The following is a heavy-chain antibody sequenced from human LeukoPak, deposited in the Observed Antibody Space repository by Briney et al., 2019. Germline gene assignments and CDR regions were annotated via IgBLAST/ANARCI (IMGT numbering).Heavy chain of an antibody. J-gene: IGHJ3*02. Sequence: PGGSLRLSCAASGFTFSSYSMNWVRQAPGKGLEWVSSISGSSSYIYYADSVKGRFTISRDNAKNSLYLQMNSLRAEDTAVYYCARGALGDAFDIWGQGTMVTVSS. CDR3: ARGALGDAFDI. CDR2: ISGSSSYI. V-gene: IGHV3-21*01. CDR1: GFTFSSYS. D-gene: IGHD7-27*01.